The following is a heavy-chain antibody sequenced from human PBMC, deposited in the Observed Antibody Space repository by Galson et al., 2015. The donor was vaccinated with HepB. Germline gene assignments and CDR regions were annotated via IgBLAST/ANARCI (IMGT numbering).Heavy chain of an antibody. V-gene: IGHV2-70*04. Sequence: ALVKPTQTLTLTCTFSGFSLSTTGTRVSWIRQPPGKALEWLARIDWDDDKFYSTSLRTRLTIAKDTSKSQVVLTMTNMDPVDTATYYCARSSYSHFDYWGQGTLVTVSS. CDR3: ARSSYSHFDY. J-gene: IGHJ4*02. CDR2: IDWDDDK. D-gene: IGHD2-15*01. CDR1: GFSLSTTGTR.